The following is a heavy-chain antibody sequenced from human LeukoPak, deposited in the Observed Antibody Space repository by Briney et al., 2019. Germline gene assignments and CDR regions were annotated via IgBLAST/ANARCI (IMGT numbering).Heavy chain of an antibody. CDR1: GYNFPTYW. J-gene: IGHJ3*02. V-gene: IGHV5-51*01. D-gene: IGHD6-6*01. Sequence: GESLKISCKGFGYNFPTYWIAWVRQMPGNGLEWMGIIYPGDSDTRYSPSFQGQVTISADKSINTAYLQWSSLKASDITIYYCARGGSSIVDAFDIWGQGTLVTVSS. CDR2: IYPGDSDT. CDR3: ARGGSSIVDAFDI.